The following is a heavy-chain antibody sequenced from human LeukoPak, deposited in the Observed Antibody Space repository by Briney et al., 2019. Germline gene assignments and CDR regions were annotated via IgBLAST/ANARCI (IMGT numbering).Heavy chain of an antibody. D-gene: IGHD5-18*01. J-gene: IGHJ4*02. CDR1: GGSISSSSAY. Sequence: SETLSLTCTVSGGSISSSSAYWGWIRQPPGKGLEWIGSIYYSKNTYYNPSLKSRVTISADTSKNQFSLTLGSVSATDTAVYYCVSPRGFSYGYFEYWGQGTLVTVSS. V-gene: IGHV4-39*01. CDR3: VSPRGFSYGYFEY. CDR2: IYYSKNT.